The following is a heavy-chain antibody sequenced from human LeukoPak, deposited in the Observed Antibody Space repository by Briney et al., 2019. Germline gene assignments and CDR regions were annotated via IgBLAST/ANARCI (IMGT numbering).Heavy chain of an antibody. CDR1: GYTFTDYY. V-gene: IGHV1-2*02. CDR2: INPNSGGT. J-gene: IGHJ5*02. CDR3: AREGGGGSYLLYWFDP. Sequence: ASVKVSCKASGYTFTDYYTHWVRQAPGQGLEWMGWINPNSGGTNYAQKFQGRVTMTRDTSISTAYMELSRLRSDDTAVYYCAREGGGGSYLLYWFDPWGQGTLVTVSS. D-gene: IGHD1-26*01.